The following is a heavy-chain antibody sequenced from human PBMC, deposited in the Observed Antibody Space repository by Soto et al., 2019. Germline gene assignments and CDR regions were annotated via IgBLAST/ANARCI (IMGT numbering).Heavy chain of an antibody. CDR1: GGSFSGYY. J-gene: IGHJ4*02. V-gene: IGHV4-34*01. Sequence: TSETLSLTCAVYGGSFSGYYWSWIRQPPGKGLEWIGEINHSGSTNYNPSLKSRVTISVDTSKNQFSLKLSSVTAADTAVYYCARGRLYYGSGSKMDYWGQGTLVTVSS. CDR3: ARGRLYYGSGSKMDY. CDR2: INHSGST. D-gene: IGHD3-10*01.